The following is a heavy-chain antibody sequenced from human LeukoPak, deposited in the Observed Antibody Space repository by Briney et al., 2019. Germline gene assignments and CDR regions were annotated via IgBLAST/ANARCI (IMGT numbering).Heavy chain of an antibody. J-gene: IGHJ4*02. CDR3: ARDSSGYYPHTLDY. V-gene: IGHV3-30*04. CDR1: GFTFSSYA. CDR2: ISYDGSNK. Sequence: PGRSLRLSCAASGFTFSSYAMHWVRQAPGKGLEWVAVISYDGSNKYYADSVKGRFTISRDNSKNTLYLQMNSLRAEDTAVYYCARDSSGYYPHTLDYWGQGTLVTVSS. D-gene: IGHD3-22*01.